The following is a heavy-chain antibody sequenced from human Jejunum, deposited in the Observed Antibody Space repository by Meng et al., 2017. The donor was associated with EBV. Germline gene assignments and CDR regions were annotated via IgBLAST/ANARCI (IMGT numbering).Heavy chain of an antibody. CDR1: GVSMSNFY. Sequence: QGPLQESCPGLVKLSDPLSLTCTVSGVSMSNFYWSWFLQPPGKGLEWIGYIYYSVSTNYNPSLKSRVTISVDTSKNQFSLSLSSVTAADTAVYYCARGGGRPEYWGQGILVTVSS. CDR2: IYYSVST. CDR3: ARGGGRPEY. J-gene: IGHJ4*02. D-gene: IGHD3-10*01. V-gene: IGHV4-59*01.